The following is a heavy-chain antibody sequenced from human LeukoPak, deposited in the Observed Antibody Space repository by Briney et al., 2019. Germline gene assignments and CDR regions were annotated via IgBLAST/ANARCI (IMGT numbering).Heavy chain of an antibody. D-gene: IGHD3-9*01. CDR1: GFTFSMYW. CDR2: INSDGRST. CDR3: ARDETGY. J-gene: IGHJ4*02. V-gene: IGHV3-74*01. Sequence: GGPLRLSCAPSGFTFSMYWMHCVRQAPGKGLLWVSRINSDGRSTSYADSVKGRFTISRDNAKNTLYLQMNSLRAEDTAVYYCARDETGYWGQGTLVTVSS.